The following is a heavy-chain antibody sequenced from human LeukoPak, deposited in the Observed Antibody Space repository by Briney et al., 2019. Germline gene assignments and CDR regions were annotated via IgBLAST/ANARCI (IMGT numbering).Heavy chain of an antibody. CDR1: EFTFSSYW. Sequence: GGSLRLSSAASEFTFSSYWMHWVRQAPGKGLVWVSRINSDGSTTNYADYVKGRFTISRDNAKNTLYLQMNSLRAEDTAVYYCARRSSGSPPYYFDYWGQGTLVTVSS. J-gene: IGHJ4*02. CDR2: INSDGSTT. D-gene: IGHD1-26*01. V-gene: IGHV3-74*01. CDR3: ARRSSGSPPYYFDY.